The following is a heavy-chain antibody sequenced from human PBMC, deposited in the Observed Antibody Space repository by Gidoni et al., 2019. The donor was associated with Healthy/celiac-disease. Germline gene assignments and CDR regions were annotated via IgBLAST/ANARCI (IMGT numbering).Heavy chain of an antibody. V-gene: IGHV4-61*02. Sequence: QVQLQESGPGLVKPSQTLSLTCTVSGGSISSGSYYWSWIRQPAGKGLEWIGRIYTSGSTNYNPSLKSRVTISVDTSKNQFSLKLSSVTAADTAVYYCARGVVAARSYDAFDIWGQGTMVTVSS. D-gene: IGHD6-6*01. CDR3: ARGVVAARSYDAFDI. CDR1: GGSISSGSYY. J-gene: IGHJ3*02. CDR2: IYTSGST.